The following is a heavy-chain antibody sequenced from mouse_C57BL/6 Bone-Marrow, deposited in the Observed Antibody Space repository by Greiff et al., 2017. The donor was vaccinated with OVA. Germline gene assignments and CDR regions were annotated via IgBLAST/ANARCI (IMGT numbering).Heavy chain of an antibody. CDR2: IDPADSYT. CDR1: GYTFTSYW. V-gene: IGHV1-50*01. Sequence: QVQLQQPGAELVKPGASVKLSCKASGYTFTSYWMQWVKQRPGQGLEWIGEIDPADSYTNYNQKFKGKATCTVDTSSSSAYMQLSSLTSEDSAVYYGARSRIYYDYDVAWFAYWGQGTLVTVSA. J-gene: IGHJ3*01. D-gene: IGHD2-4*01. CDR3: ARSRIYYDYDVAWFAY.